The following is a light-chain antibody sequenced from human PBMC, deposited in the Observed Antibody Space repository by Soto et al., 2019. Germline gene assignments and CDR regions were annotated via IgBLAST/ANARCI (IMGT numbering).Light chain of an antibody. J-gene: IGKJ1*01. CDR3: HQYHNFPRT. CDR1: QSINGW. CDR2: KAS. Sequence: DIQLTQSPSTLSASVGDRVTFTCRASQSINGWLAWYQQKPGQAPNLLIYKASTLESGVPSRFSGSGSGTEFTLTVSSLQPDDFATYYCHQYHNFPRTFGQGTKVEI. V-gene: IGKV1-5*03.